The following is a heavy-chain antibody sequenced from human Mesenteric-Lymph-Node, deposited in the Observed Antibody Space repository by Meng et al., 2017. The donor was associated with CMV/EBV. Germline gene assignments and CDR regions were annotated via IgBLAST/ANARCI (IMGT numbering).Heavy chain of an antibody. CDR1: GYTFTSYG. Sequence: ASVKVSCKASGYTFTSYGISWVRQAPGQGLEWMGWISAYNGNTNYAQKLQGRVTMTTDTSTSTAYMELRSLRSDDTAVYYCARIGYYKIFGNYYGMDVWGQGTTVTVSS. CDR3: ARIGYYKIFGNYYGMDV. J-gene: IGHJ6*02. CDR2: ISAYNGNT. V-gene: IGHV1-18*01. D-gene: IGHD3-3*01.